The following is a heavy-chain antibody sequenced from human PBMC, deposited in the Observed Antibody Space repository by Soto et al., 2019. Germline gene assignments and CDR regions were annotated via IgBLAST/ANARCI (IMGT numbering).Heavy chain of an antibody. J-gene: IGHJ6*01. CDR3: ARDRGYDAPDYYYTAIDV. CDR1: GFTFRTYT. Sequence: GGSLRLSCVASGFTFRTYTMNWVRQAPGKGLEWVSGIRGFSPYTFYAESVKGRFTISRDNAKNSLYLQMNSLGVEDTAVYYCARDRGYDAPDYYYTAIDVWGQATTVTVCS. D-gene: IGHD3-10*01. V-gene: IGHV3-21*01. CDR2: IRGFSPYT.